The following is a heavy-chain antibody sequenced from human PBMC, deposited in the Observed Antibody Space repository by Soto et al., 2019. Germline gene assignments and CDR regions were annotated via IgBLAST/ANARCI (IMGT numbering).Heavy chain of an antibody. CDR1: GFTFSSYD. V-gene: IGHV3-13*04. CDR2: IGTAGDT. Sequence: GGSLRLSCAASGFTFSSYDMHWVRQATGKGLEWVSAIGTAGDTYYPGSVKGRFTISRENAKNSLYLQMNSLRAGDTAVYYCARAPVDTAMVGLDYYYYGMDVWGQGTTVTVSS. D-gene: IGHD5-18*01. CDR3: ARAPVDTAMVGLDYYYYGMDV. J-gene: IGHJ6*02.